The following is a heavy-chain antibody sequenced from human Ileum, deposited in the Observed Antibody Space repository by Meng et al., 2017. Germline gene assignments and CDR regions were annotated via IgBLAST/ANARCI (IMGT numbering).Heavy chain of an antibody. CDR3: AKKTAGSGYQPFDY. V-gene: IGHV3-23*01. CDR2: IGGNGRDT. CDR1: GFTFNTFG. J-gene: IGHJ4*02. Sequence: SCAASGFTFNTFGMSWVRQASGKGLDWVSSIGGNGRDTYYADSVRGRFTISRDNSKNTVSLQMNSLSAEDTAVYYCAKKTAGSGYQPFDYWGQGTLVTVSS. D-gene: IGHD3-22*01.